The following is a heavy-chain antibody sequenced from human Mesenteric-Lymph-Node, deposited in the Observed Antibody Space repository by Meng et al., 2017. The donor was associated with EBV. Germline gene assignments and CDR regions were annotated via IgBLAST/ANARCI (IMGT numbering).Heavy chain of an antibody. J-gene: IGHJ4*02. CDR2: IYYSHYT. CDR3: ARSPYSGTYWGGLFDY. Sequence: QVPLRVPGLGLAMPSDTLSLLCSVSGGSVRAGSYYWSWIRQSPAKGPEWIGYIYYSHYTKQNPSLRSRVTISIDTSKNQFSLKLTSVTAADTAVYYCARSPYSGTYWGGLFDYWGQGALVTVSS. CDR1: GGSVRAGSYY. D-gene: IGHD1-26*01. V-gene: IGHV4-61*01.